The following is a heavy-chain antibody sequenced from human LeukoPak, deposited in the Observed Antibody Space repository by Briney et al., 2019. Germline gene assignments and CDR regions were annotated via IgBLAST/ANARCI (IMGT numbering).Heavy chain of an antibody. D-gene: IGHD3-22*01. CDR3: ARRGYDSSGYYYAY. V-gene: IGHV4-39*01. CDR1: GGSISSSSYY. CDR2: IYYSGST. J-gene: IGHJ4*02. Sequence: SETLSLTCIVSGGSISSSSYYWGWIRQPPGKGLEWIESIYYSGSTYYNPSLKSRVTISVDTSKNQFSLKLSSVTAADTAVYYCARRGYDSSGYYYAYWGQGTLVTVSS.